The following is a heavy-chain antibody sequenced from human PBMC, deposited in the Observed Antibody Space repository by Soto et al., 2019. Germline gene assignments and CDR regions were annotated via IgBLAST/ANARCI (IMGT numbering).Heavy chain of an antibody. D-gene: IGHD3-22*01. CDR1: GFTFSVYE. CDR3: VRDGYCYDSGGISDDAFDI. V-gene: IGHV3-48*03. Sequence: GGSLRLSCAASGFTFSVYEMNWVRQAPGKGLEWVSFISRGGSPIYYADSVKGRFTISRDDAKSSLYLQMNSLRVEDTAVYFCVRDGYCYDSGGISDDAFDIWGQGTLVTVSS. CDR2: ISRGGSPI. J-gene: IGHJ3*02.